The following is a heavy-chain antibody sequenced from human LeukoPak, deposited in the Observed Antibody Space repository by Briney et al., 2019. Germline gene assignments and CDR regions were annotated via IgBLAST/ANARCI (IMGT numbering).Heavy chain of an antibody. CDR1: GYTFTGYY. V-gene: IGHV1-2*02. Sequence: GASVKVSCKASGYTFTGYYLHWVRQAPGQGLEWMGWINPNSGGTNYAQKFQGRVTMTRDTSISTVYMELSRLRSDDTAVYYCAREWWWERPEYYFDYWGQGTLVTVSS. CDR2: INPNSGGT. D-gene: IGHD2-21*01. J-gene: IGHJ4*02. CDR3: AREWWWERPEYYFDY.